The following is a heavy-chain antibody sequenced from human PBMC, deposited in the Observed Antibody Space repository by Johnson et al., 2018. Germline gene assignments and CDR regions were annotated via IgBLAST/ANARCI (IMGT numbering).Heavy chain of an antibody. CDR2: IGPDGREK. V-gene: IGHV3-7*01. J-gene: IGHJ5*02. CDR1: GFSFSGYW. D-gene: IGHD3-10*01. Sequence: VQLVESGGGLVQXGGSLRLXCAASGFSFSGYWMGWVRQAPGKGLEWVASIGPDGREKRYVDSVKGRFTISRDNAKDSLFLQMNSLRAEDTAMYYCARGLGGYASESHRYRDGSWGQGTLVTVSS. CDR3: ARGLGGYASESHRYRDGS.